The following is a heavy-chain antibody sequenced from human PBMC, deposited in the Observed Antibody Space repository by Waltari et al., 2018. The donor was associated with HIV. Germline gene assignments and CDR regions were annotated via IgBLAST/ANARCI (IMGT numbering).Heavy chain of an antibody. Sequence: QVQLVESGGGVVQPGRSLRLSCAASAVSFFYSYGMHWVRRAPGKGLEWVANKSYDATRRYYTDSVKGRFIISRDNSKNTVYLQMNSLRGEDTAVYYCAKDRRQGYYHVNSGERPFDYWGQGTLVTVSS. CDR3: AKDRRQGYYHVNSGERPFDY. CDR1: AVSFFYSYG. D-gene: IGHD3-10*02. V-gene: IGHV3-30*18. J-gene: IGHJ4*02. CDR2: KSYDATRR.